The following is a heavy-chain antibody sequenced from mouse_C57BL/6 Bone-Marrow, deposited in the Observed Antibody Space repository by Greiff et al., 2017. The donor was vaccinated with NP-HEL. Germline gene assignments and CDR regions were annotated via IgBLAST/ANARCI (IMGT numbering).Heavy chain of an antibody. CDR1: GFNIKDDY. CDR2: IYPENGDT. Sequence: VQLQQSGAELVRPGASVKLSCTASGFNIKDDYMHWVKQRPEQGLEWIGWIYPENGDTEYDWKFQGKATITADTSSNTAYLQLSSLTSEDTAVYYCTTDDYDGEAFDYWGQGTTLTVSS. V-gene: IGHV14-4*01. J-gene: IGHJ2*01. D-gene: IGHD2-4*01. CDR3: TTDDYDGEAFDY.